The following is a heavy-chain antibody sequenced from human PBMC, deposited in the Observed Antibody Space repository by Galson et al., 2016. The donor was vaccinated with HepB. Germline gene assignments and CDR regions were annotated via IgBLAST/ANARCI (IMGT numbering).Heavy chain of an antibody. CDR2: IKSRTDGGTT. Sequence: SLRLSCAASGFTFDIAWMTWVRQAPGKGLEWVGRIKSRTDGGTTDFAAPVKGRFAISRDDSKSILYLQMNSLRTEDTAVYYCAGRPPPYRDSYFDYWGQGILVTVSS. CDR3: AGRPPPYRDSYFDY. D-gene: IGHD3-16*02. V-gene: IGHV3-15*01. CDR1: GFTFDIAW. J-gene: IGHJ4*02.